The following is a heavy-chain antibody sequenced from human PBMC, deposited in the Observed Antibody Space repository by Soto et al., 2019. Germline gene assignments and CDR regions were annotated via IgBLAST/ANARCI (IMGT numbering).Heavy chain of an antibody. D-gene: IGHD4-4*01. CDR3: AGVQYGGNSVSNY. V-gene: IGHV3-48*03. CDR1: GFPFRSYE. Sequence: EVQLVESGGALVHPGGSLRLSCAVSGFPFRSYEMNWVRQAPGKGPEWVSYITSSSDAIYYAASVKGRFTVSRDNAKNSLYLQMNSLRAEDTAVYYCAGVQYGGNSVSNYWGQGTLVTVSS. CDR2: ITSSSDAI. J-gene: IGHJ4*02.